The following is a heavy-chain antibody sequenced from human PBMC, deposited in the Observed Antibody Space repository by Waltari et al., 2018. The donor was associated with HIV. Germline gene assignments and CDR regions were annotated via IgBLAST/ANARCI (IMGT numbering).Heavy chain of an antibody. D-gene: IGHD1-26*01. Sequence: VQSGADVKKPGPSLKMSCQSFGYSFVCLLIGWVRQTPGKGLVWVGNIYPADSDTKYSPTFEGQVTMSRDETVNTAYLQWRRLKSSDTGTYFCARVRMGAGDAFDVWGQGTTVTVSS. CDR1: GYSFVCLL. CDR2: IYPADSDT. CDR3: ARVRMGAGDAFDV. V-gene: IGHV5-51*01. J-gene: IGHJ3*01.